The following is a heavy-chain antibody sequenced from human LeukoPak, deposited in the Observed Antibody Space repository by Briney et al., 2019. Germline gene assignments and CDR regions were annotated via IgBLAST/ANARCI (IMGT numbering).Heavy chain of an antibody. D-gene: IGHD3-9*01. CDR2: INHSGST. J-gene: IGHJ5*02. CDR1: GGSFSGYY. V-gene: IGHV4-34*01. CDR3: ARHSNISTGYYH. Sequence: PSETLSLTCAVYGGSFSGYYWSWIRQPPGKGLEWIGEINHSGSTNYNPSLKSRVNISVDTSKNQFSLKLSSVTAADTAVYYCARHSNISTGYYHWGQGTLVTVSS.